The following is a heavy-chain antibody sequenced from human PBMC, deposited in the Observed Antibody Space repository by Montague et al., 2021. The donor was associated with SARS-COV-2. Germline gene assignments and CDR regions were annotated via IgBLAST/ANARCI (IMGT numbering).Heavy chain of an antibody. D-gene: IGHD3-3*01. CDR2: IYYSEST. CDR1: GGSISSGGYY. CDR3: ARVRGGFLEWLLYFDY. J-gene: IGHJ4*02. Sequence: TLSLTCTLSGGSISSGGYYWSWIRQHPGKGLEWIGYIYYSESTYYNPSLKSRVTISVDTSKNQFSLKLSSVTAADTAVYYCARVRGGFLEWLLYFDYWGQGTLVTVSS. V-gene: IGHV4-31*03.